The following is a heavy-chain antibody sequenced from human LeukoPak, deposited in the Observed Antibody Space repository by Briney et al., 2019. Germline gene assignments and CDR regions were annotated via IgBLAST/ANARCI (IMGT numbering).Heavy chain of an antibody. V-gene: IGHV1-2*02. CDR2: INPNRGGT. Sequence: GSVKVSCKASGYTFTGYYMHWGRQAPGQGLEGMGWINPNRGGTNYAQKLQGRVTMTRHTSITTAYMDLSRLRSDDTAVYYCARDNYDFWSGYYNAFDLWGQGTMVTVSS. CDR1: GYTFTGYY. CDR3: ARDNYDFWSGYYNAFDL. D-gene: IGHD3-3*01. J-gene: IGHJ3*01.